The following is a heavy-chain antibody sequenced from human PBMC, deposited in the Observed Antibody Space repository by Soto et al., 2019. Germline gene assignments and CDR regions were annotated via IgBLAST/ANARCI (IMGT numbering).Heavy chain of an antibody. V-gene: IGHV4-59*01. CDR3: ARRDGYIYIWVDH. D-gene: IGHD5-12*01. CDR2: IYYSGST. CDR1: GGSISSYY. Sequence: PSETASLTSTVSGGSISSYYWSWIRQRPGKGLEWIGYIYYSGSTNYNPSLKTRVTISVDTSKNQFSLKLSSVTAADTAVYYCARRDGYIYIWVDHWGNGPVGNVSS. J-gene: IGHJ5*02.